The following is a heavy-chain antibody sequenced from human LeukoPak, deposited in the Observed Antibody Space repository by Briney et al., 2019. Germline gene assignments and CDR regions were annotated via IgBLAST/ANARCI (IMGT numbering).Heavy chain of an antibody. V-gene: IGHV1-46*01. CDR3: ARGTENQLPFLDD. D-gene: IGHD2-2*01. CDR2: IHPSGGST. Sequence: GASVEVSCKASGHTFISYHMHWVRQAPGQGLEWMGIIHPSGGSTTYAQKFQGRVSMTRDTPTSTVYMDLSSLRSEDTALYYCARGTENQLPFLDDWGQGTLVIVSS. J-gene: IGHJ4*02. CDR1: GHTFISYH.